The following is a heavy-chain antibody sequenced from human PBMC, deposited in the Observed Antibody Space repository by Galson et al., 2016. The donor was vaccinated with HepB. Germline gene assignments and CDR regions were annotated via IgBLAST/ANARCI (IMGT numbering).Heavy chain of an antibody. Sequence: SETLSLTCGVYGGSFSGYYWSWIRQPPGKGLECIGEINHSGSTNYNPSLKSRVTLSAETSKNHFSLKLSSVTAADTAVYYCARGVNSFGSGSYIAFDVWGPGTMVTVSS. J-gene: IGHJ3*01. V-gene: IGHV4-34*01. D-gene: IGHD1-26*01. CDR1: GGSFSGYY. CDR2: INHSGST. CDR3: ARGVNSFGSGSYIAFDV.